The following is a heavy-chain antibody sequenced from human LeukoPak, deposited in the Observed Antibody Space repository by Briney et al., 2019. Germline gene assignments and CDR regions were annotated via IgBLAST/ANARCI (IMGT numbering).Heavy chain of an antibody. J-gene: IGHJ2*01. D-gene: IGHD5-18*01. V-gene: IGHV4-38-2*02. CDR1: GYSISSVYY. Sequence: SETLSLTCTVSGYSISSVYYWGWIRQPPGKGLEWIGSIFHSGSSHYNPSLKGRVTISVDMSASQFSLKLTSVTAADTAVYYCARNYGYNYGGNWYFDLWGRGTLVTVSS. CDR3: ARNYGYNYGGNWYFDL. CDR2: IFHSGSS.